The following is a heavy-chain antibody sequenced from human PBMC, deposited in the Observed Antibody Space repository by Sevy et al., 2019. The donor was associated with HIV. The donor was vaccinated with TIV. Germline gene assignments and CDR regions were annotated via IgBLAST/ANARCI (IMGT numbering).Heavy chain of an antibody. J-gene: IGHJ4*02. Sequence: SETLSLTCAVSGGSISSGGYSWSWIRQPPGKGLEWIGYIYHSGSTYYNPSLKSRVTISVDSSKNQFYLKLSSVTAADTAVYYCARALYDFWSGYYQPTFDYWGQGTLVTVSS. CDR2: IYHSGST. V-gene: IGHV4-30-2*01. D-gene: IGHD3-3*01. CDR3: ARALYDFWSGYYQPTFDY. CDR1: GGSISSGGYS.